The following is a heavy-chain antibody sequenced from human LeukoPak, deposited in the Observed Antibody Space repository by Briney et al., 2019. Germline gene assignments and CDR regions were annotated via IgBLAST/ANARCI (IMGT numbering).Heavy chain of an antibody. CDR3: AKDLGRYRNNYFDY. J-gene: IGHJ4*02. V-gene: IGHV3-48*01. CDR2: ISSSSTNI. D-gene: IGHD1-26*01. CDR1: GFTFRSHS. Sequence: GGSLRLSCAASGFTFRSHSMNWVRQAPGKGLEWVSSISSSSTNIYYADSVKGRFTISRDDSKNTLYLQMNSLRAEDTAVYYCAKDLGRYRNNYFDYWGQGTLVTVSS.